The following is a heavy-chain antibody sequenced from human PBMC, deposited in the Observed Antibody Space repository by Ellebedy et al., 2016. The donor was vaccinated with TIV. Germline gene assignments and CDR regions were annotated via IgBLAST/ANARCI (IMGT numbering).Heavy chain of an antibody. J-gene: IGHJ3*02. CDR2: MNPNSGDT. CDR1: GYTFTSYT. Sequence: AASVKVSCNSSGYTFTSYTIHWVRQAPGQGLEWMGWMNPNSGDTGYSLKFQGRVTMTTNRSVSTAYMELLSLASDDTAMYYCARPRYCSLNTCEAFDMWGQGTMVTVSS. V-gene: IGHV1-8*01. D-gene: IGHD2-15*01. CDR3: ARPRYCSLNTCEAFDM.